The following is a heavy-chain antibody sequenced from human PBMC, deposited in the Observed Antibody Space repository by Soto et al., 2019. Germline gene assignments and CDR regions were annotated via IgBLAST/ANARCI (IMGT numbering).Heavy chain of an antibody. J-gene: IGHJ4*02. CDR2: ISYDGTNK. CDR1: GFTFSSSG. Sequence: GGSLRLSCAASGFTFSSSGMHWVRQAPGKGLEWVAVISYDGTNKYYADSVKGRFTISRDNSKNTLYLQMNSLRAEDTGVYYCAKEFHTWNYFDYWGQGTLVTVSS. CDR3: AKEFHTWNYFDY. V-gene: IGHV3-30*18. D-gene: IGHD1-20*01.